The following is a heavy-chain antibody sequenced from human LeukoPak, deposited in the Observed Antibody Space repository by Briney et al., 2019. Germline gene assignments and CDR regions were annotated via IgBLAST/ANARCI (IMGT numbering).Heavy chain of an antibody. V-gene: IGHV3-21*01. CDR3: ARDTDGYSYGLNYFDY. CDR2: ISSASTYI. J-gene: IGHJ4*02. CDR1: GFTFSTHT. Sequence: GGSLRLSCVASGFTFSTHTMNWVRQAPGKGLEWVSSISSASTYIYSADSVRGRFTISRDNAKNSLYLQMSSLRAEDTAVYYCARDTDGYSYGLNYFDYWGQGTLVTVSS. D-gene: IGHD5-18*01.